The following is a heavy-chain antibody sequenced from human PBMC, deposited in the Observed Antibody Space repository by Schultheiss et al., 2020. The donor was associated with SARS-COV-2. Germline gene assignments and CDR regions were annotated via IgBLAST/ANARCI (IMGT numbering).Heavy chain of an antibody. Sequence: SETLSLTCTVSGGPISSYYWRWIRQPPGKGLEWIGEINHSGSTNYNPSLKSRVTISVDTSKNQFSLKLSSVTAADTAVYYCARAPYSSSQGAFDYWGQGTLVTVSS. CDR1: GGPISSYY. CDR3: ARAPYSSSQGAFDY. CDR2: INHSGST. V-gene: IGHV4-34*01. D-gene: IGHD6-6*01. J-gene: IGHJ4*02.